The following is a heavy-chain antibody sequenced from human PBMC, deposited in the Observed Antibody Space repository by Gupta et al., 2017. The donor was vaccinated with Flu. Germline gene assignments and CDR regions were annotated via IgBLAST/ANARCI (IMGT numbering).Heavy chain of an antibody. V-gene: IGHV3-74*01. CDR1: GFAFSNYW. CDR2: INDDGSIT. CDR3: TALAAPTDY. Sequence: EVQMVESGGGFVLTGGSLRLTCATSGFAFSNYWMHWGRQVPGKCLTWVSEINDDGSITTYAPSVKGRFTISRDNAMNTLYLQMNSLTAEDSAVYYCTALAAPTDYWGQGTLVTVSS. D-gene: IGHD6-6*01. J-gene: IGHJ4*02.